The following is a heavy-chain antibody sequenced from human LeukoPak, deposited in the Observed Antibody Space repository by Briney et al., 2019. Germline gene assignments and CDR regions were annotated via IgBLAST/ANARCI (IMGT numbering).Heavy chain of an antibody. D-gene: IGHD3-22*01. J-gene: IGHJ4*02. Sequence: SETLSLTCTVSGGSINNYHWSWIRQPPGKGLEWIGYIYYSGGTSYNPSLQSRVTISVDASKKQFSLKLTFVTATDTAVYYCARFTTHSYDSSGYYPYLDSGGQGTLVTLSS. CDR2: IYYSGGT. CDR3: ARFTTHSYDSSGYYPYLDS. V-gene: IGHV4-59*08. CDR1: GGSINNYH.